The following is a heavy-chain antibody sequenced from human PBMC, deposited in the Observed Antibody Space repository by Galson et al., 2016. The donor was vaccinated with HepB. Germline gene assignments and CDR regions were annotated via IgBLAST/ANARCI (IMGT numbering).Heavy chain of an antibody. V-gene: IGHV4-59*01. CDR1: GGSISVYY. Sequence: SETLSLTCSVSGGSISVYYWTWVRQSPGKGLEWIGHIYNGGKTKYNPSLESRVSMSADTTRKQLSLNLRSVTAADTAVYYWARGTTPRSPFDYWGQGTRITISS. CDR2: IYNGGKT. D-gene: IGHD1-1*01. J-gene: IGHJ4*02. CDR3: ARGTTPRSPFDY.